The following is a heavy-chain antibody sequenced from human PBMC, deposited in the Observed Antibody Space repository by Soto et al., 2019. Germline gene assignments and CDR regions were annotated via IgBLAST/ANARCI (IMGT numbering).Heavy chain of an antibody. CDR3: ARKIAAAGTDY. CDR1: GFTFSSYS. D-gene: IGHD6-13*01. Sequence: PGGSLRLSCAASGFTFSSYSMNWVRQAPGKGLEWVSSISSSSSYIYYAGSVKGRFTISRDNAKNSLYLQMNSLRAEDTAVYYCARKIAAAGTDYWGQGTLVTVSS. V-gene: IGHV3-21*01. J-gene: IGHJ4*02. CDR2: ISSSSSYI.